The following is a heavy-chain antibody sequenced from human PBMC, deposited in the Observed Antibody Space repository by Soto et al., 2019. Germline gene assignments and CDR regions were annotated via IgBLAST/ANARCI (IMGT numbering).Heavy chain of an antibody. Sequence: EVQLLESGGGLVQPGGSLRLSCVVSGFNIINQALSWVRQTPGRGLQWVSAISGGGERTSYADSVKGRFTISRDNSKNTMCLQMDSLTAAETAVYYCAKGGGWYSSTWGLRGDVRWGQGTLVTVSS. CDR3: AKGGGWYSSTWGLRGDVR. J-gene: IGHJ4*02. V-gene: IGHV3-23*01. D-gene: IGHD6-13*01. CDR1: GFNIINQA. CDR2: ISGGGERT.